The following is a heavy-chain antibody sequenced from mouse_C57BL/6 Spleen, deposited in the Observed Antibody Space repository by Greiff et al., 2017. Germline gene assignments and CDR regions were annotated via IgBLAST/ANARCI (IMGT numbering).Heavy chain of an antibody. D-gene: IGHD4-1*01. CDR1: GYTFTSYG. J-gene: IGHJ4*01. Sequence: QVQLQQSGAELARPGASVKLSCKASGYTFTSYGISWVKQRTGQGLEWIGEIYPRSGNTYYNEKFKGKATLTADKSSSTAYMELRSLTSEDSAVYFCARWEGYYAMDYWGQGTSDTVSS. V-gene: IGHV1-81*01. CDR2: IYPRSGNT. CDR3: ARWEGYYAMDY.